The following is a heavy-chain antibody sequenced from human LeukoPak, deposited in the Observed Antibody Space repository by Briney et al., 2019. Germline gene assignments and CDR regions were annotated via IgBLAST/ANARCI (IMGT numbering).Heavy chain of an antibody. CDR3: ARPLYSGSYEYAFDI. V-gene: IGHV3-20*04. Sequence: GGSLRLSCAASGFTFSSYEMNWVRQAPGKGLEWVCGINWNGGSTGYADSVKGRFTISRDNAKNSLYLQMNSLRAEDTALYYCARPLYSGSYEYAFDIWGQGTMVTVSS. J-gene: IGHJ3*02. CDR2: INWNGGST. CDR1: GFTFSSYE. D-gene: IGHD1-26*01.